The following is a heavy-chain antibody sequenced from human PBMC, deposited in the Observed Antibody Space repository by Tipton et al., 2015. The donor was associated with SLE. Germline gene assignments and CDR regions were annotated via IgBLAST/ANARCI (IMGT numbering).Heavy chain of an antibody. CDR1: GASISSYS. CDR2: IYYSGST. J-gene: IGHJ4*02. Sequence: TLSLTCTVSGASISSYSWSWIRQPPGKGLEWIGYIYYSGSTNYNPSLKSRVTISVDTSKNQFSLKLNSVTASDTAVYYCARQVASFDYWGQGTLVTVSS. V-gene: IGHV4-59*08. CDR3: ARQVASFDY. D-gene: IGHD5-12*01.